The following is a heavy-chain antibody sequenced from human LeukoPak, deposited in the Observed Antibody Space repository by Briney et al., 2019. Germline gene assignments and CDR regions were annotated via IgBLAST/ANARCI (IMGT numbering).Heavy chain of an antibody. CDR1: GGSISSNYYY. CDR2: INYSGTT. J-gene: IGHJ4*02. V-gene: IGHV4-39*07. CDR3: ASCWGGRDFFDY. Sequence: SETLSLTCSVSGGSISSNYYYWAWIRQPPGKGLEWIGSINYSGTTYYNPSLKIRVTMSVDTSKSQFSLRLTSMTAADTAVYYCASCWGGRDFFDYWGQGTLVTVSS. D-gene: IGHD3-16*01.